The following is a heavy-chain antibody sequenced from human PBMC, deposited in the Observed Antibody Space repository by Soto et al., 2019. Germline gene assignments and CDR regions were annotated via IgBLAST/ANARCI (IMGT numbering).Heavy chain of an antibody. Sequence: EVQLVESGGGWVQPGGSLRLSCAASGFTVSSNYMSWVRQAPGKGLEWVSVIYSGGSTYYADSVKGRFTISRDNSKNTLYLQMNSLRAEDTAVYYCARDTRYYGSGISVIWGKGTTVTVSS. D-gene: IGHD3-10*01. CDR3: ARDTRYYGSGISVI. J-gene: IGHJ6*04. V-gene: IGHV3-66*01. CDR1: GFTVSSNY. CDR2: IYSGGST.